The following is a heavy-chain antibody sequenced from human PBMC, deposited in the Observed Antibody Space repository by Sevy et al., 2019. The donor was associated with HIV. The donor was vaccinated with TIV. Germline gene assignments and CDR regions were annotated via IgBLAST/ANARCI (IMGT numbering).Heavy chain of an antibody. CDR2: ISAYNGNT. CDR3: ARDLAAAGDFDY. D-gene: IGHD6-13*01. J-gene: IGHJ4*02. V-gene: IGHV1-18*01. CDR1: GYTFTSYG. Sequence: ASVKVSCKASGYTFTSYGISWVRQAPGQGLEWMGWISAYNGNTNYAQKLQGRVTMTTDTSTSTAYMELRSLRFDDTAVYYCARDLAAAGDFDYWGQGTLVTVSS.